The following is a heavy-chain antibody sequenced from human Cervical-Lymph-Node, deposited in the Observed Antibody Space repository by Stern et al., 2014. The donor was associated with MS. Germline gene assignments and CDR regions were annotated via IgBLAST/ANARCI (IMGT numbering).Heavy chain of an antibody. Sequence: QLQLQESGPGLVKPSQTLSLTCSVSGGSISSGSHYWSWIRQPAGKGLEWIGRIYSSGTTKYNPPLKIGVPMSRDTSKNEFPLTLSSVTAADTAVYYCARDGEYSSTWYIVGYWGQGTLVTVSS. CDR3: ARDGEYSSTWYIVGY. J-gene: IGHJ4*02. CDR2: IYSSGTT. D-gene: IGHD6-13*01. CDR1: GGSISSGSHY. V-gene: IGHV4-61*02.